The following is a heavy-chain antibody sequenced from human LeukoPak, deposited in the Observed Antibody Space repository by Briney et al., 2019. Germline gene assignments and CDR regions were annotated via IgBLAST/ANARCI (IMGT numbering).Heavy chain of an antibody. CDR2: IRYDGSNK. D-gene: IGHD5-18*01. J-gene: IGHJ4*02. CDR1: GFTFSSYG. CDR3: AKDWSDTANPRGPFDY. Sequence: QPGGSLRLSCAASGFTFSSYGMHWVLQAPGKGLEWVAFIRYDGSNKYYADSVKGRFTISRDNSKNTLYLQMNSLRAEDTAVYYCAKDWSDTANPRGPFDYWGQGTLVTVSS. V-gene: IGHV3-30*02.